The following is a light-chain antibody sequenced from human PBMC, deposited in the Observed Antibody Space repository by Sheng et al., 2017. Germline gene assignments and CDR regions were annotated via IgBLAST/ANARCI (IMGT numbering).Light chain of an antibody. J-gene: IGKJ1*01. V-gene: IGKV1-9*01. CDR3: QQLNNYPRT. Sequence: DVQLTQSPSFLSASVGDRVTITCRANQVISTYLAWYQQKPGRAPKLLIYGASTLQSGVPSKFSGSGSGTEFTLSISSLQPEDFATYYCQQLNNYPRTFGQGTKVEIK. CDR1: QVISTY. CDR2: GAS.